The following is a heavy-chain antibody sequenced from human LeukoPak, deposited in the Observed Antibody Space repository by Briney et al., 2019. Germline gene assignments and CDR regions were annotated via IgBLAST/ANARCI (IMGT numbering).Heavy chain of an antibody. Sequence: ASVKVSCKVSGYTLTELSMHWVRQAPGKGLEWMGGFDPEDGETIYAQKFQGRVTMTEDTSTDTAYMELSSLRSEDTAVYYCATELRGYSGYDQLDYWGQGTLVTVSS. CDR3: ATELRGYSGYDQLDY. D-gene: IGHD5-12*01. J-gene: IGHJ4*02. CDR1: GYTLTELS. CDR2: FDPEDGET. V-gene: IGHV1-24*01.